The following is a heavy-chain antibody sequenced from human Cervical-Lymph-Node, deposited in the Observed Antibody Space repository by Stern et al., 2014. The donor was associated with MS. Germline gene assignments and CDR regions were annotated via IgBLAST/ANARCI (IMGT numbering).Heavy chain of an antibody. Sequence: QVQLVESGGGVVQPGRSLSLSCVASGFTFSTYAMHWVRQAPGKGLEWVAFVRYDGTQRKSPDSVNARFTISRDNSKNTLYLHMNSLRDEDTAVYFCARGGRGVGLEYWGQGALVTVSS. D-gene: IGHD3-10*01. CDR1: GFTFSTYA. V-gene: IGHV3-30-3*01. CDR3: ARGGRGVGLEY. CDR2: VRYDGTQR. J-gene: IGHJ4*02.